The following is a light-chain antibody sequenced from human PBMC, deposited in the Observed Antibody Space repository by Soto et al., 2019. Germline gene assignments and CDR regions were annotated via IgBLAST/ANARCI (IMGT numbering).Light chain of an antibody. Sequence: QLVLTQPPSASGTPGQRVTISCSGSSSNIGSNTINWYQQLPGTAPKLLIYSNNQRPSGVPDRISGSKSGTSASLAISGLQSEDEADYYCAVWDDSLNGRVFGTGTKLTVL. J-gene: IGLJ1*01. V-gene: IGLV1-44*01. CDR1: SSNIGSNT. CDR3: AVWDDSLNGRV. CDR2: SNN.